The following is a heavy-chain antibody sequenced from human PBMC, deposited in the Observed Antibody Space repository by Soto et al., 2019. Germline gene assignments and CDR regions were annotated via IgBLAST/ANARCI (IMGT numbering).Heavy chain of an antibody. CDR1: GGSISNYY. CDR2: IYYSGST. CDR3: ARGIMRGGMDV. D-gene: IGHD3-16*01. V-gene: IGHV4-59*01. Sequence: PSETLSLTCIVSGGSISNYYWRWIRQPPGKGLEWIGHIYYSGSTNYNPSLKSRVTISVDTSKNQFSLKLSSVTAADTAMYYCARGIMRGGMDVWGQGTTVTVSS. J-gene: IGHJ6*02.